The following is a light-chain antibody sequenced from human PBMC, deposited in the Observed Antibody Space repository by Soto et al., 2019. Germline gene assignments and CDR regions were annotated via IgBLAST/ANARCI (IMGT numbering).Light chain of an antibody. CDR1: QGVSGY. J-gene: IGKJ2*01. CDR2: NAA. V-gene: IGKV1-39*01. CDR3: QQTYSTPPYT. Sequence: DIQMTQSPSSLSASVGDRVTITCRASQGVSGYLHWYQVKPGKAPKLLIYNAASLQSGVPSRFSGSGYRTAFSLTISSLQPEDFGTYDCQQTYSTPPYTFGQGTKLEI.